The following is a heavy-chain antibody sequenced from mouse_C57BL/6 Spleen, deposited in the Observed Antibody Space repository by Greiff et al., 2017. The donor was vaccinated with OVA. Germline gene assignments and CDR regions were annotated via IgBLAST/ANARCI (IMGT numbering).Heavy chain of an antibody. Sequence: VKLQESGAELARPGASVKLSCKASGYTFTSYGISWVKQRTGQGLEWIGEIYPRSGNTYYNEKFKGKATLTADKSSSTAYMELRSLTSEDSAVYFCARSSGYRYYFDYWGQGTTLTVSS. CDR2: IYPRSGNT. CDR1: GYTFTSYG. CDR3: ARSSGYRYYFDY. V-gene: IGHV1-81*01. J-gene: IGHJ2*01. D-gene: IGHD3-2*02.